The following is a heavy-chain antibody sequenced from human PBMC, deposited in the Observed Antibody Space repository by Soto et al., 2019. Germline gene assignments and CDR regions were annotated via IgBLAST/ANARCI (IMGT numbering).Heavy chain of an antibody. CDR1: GFIYSSCA. D-gene: IGHD2-15*01. Sequence: QVQLVESGGGVVQPGRSLRLSCSASGFIYSSCAMHWVRQVPGKGLEWLAVVSHDGTLYPYADSVKGRFTISRDNSRKMLYLQRNSLRPDDTAVYYCVKDRSDTWSFDYWGQGTLVTVSS. V-gene: IGHV3-30*18. J-gene: IGHJ4*02. CDR3: VKDRSDTWSFDY. CDR2: VSHDGTLY.